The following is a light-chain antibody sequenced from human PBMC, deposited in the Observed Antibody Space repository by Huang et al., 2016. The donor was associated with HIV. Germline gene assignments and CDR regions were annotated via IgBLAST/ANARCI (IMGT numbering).Light chain of an antibody. Sequence: EIVMTQSPATLSVSPGERATLSCRARQSVSSNLAWYQQKPGQAPRLLIYGASTRATGIPARFSGSGSGTEFTLTISSLQSADFAVYYCQQFNNWPPEETFGPGTRVDMK. CDR2: GAS. CDR1: QSVSSN. V-gene: IGKV3-15*01. CDR3: QQFNNWPPEET. J-gene: IGKJ3*01.